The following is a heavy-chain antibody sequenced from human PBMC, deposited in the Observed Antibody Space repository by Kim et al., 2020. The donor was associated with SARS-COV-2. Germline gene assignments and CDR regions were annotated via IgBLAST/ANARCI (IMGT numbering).Heavy chain of an antibody. CDR3: ARDLSGRQDI. Sequence: ADTAKGRFTIFRDNARNTLHLQMNNLRTEDTAVYYCARDLSGRQDIWGQGTVVTVSS. J-gene: IGHJ3*02. D-gene: IGHD1-26*01. V-gene: IGHV3-74*01.